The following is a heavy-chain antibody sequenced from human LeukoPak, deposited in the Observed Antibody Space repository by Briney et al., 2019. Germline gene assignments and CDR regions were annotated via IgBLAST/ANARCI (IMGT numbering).Heavy chain of an antibody. J-gene: IGHJ3*02. Sequence: GASVKVSCKASGYSFTGYYIHWVRQAPGHGLEWMGWINPNSGGTNYAQKFQGRVTMTRDTSISTVYMWLSSLRSEDTAVYYCARDLAYYYDSSDHNPLGIWGQGTMVTVSS. D-gene: IGHD3-22*01. CDR1: GYSFTGYY. CDR3: ARDLAYYYDSSDHNPLGI. V-gene: IGHV1-2*02. CDR2: INPNSGGT.